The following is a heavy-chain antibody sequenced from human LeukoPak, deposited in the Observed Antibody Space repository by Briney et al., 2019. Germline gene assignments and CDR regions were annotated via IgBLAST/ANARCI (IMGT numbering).Heavy chain of an antibody. Sequence: ASVKVSCKASGGTFSIYAISWVRQAPGQGLEWMGGIIPIFGTASYAQKFQGRVTITADESTSTAYMELSSLRSEDTAVYYCARGPPRITIFGVVITAFDYWGQGTLVTVSS. V-gene: IGHV1-69*13. CDR2: IIPIFGTA. CDR3: ARGPPRITIFGVVITAFDY. D-gene: IGHD3-3*01. J-gene: IGHJ4*02. CDR1: GGTFSIYA.